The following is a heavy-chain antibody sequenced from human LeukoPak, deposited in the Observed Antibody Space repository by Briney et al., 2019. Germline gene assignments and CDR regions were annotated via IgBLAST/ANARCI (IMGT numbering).Heavy chain of an antibody. CDR2: IYYSGST. V-gene: IGHV4-59*08. D-gene: IGHD6-13*01. Sequence: PSETLSLTCTVFGGSISSYYWSWLRQPPGKGLEWIGYIYYSGSTNYNPSLKSRVTISVDTSKNQFSLKLSSVTAADTAVYYCARHPAGYWYFDLWGRGTLVTVSS. J-gene: IGHJ2*01. CDR3: ARHPAGYWYFDL. CDR1: GGSISSYY.